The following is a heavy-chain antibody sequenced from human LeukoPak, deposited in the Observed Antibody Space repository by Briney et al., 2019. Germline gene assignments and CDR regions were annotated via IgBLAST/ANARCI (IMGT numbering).Heavy chain of an antibody. CDR2: IYYSGNT. D-gene: IGHD1-26*01. Sequence: PSETLSLTCTVSGGFISIYYWSWIRQPPGKVLEWIGYIYYSGNTNYNTSLKSRVTISVDTSKNQFSLKLSSVTAADTAVYYCARRAYRPGRVFGYWVQATLVTVSS. V-gene: IGHV4-59*12. J-gene: IGHJ4*02. CDR3: ARRAYRPGRVFGY. CDR1: GGFISIYY.